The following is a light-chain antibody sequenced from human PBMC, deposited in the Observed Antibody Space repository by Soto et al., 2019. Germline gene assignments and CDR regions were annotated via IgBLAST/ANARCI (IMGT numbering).Light chain of an antibody. V-gene: IGKV3-15*01. Sequence: EIVLTQCPDTLSVSLGERATLSCRASQSLRSSLAWYQQKPGQAPRLLIYDASTRATGIPARFSGSGYGTDFTLTISGMKSEDFEVYYCQQYNNWPQTFGHGTKVDIK. CDR1: QSLRSS. CDR2: DAS. J-gene: IGKJ1*01. CDR3: QQYNNWPQT.